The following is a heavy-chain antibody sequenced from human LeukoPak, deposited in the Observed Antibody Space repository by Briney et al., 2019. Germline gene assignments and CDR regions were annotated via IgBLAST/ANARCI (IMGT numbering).Heavy chain of an antibody. Sequence: PGGSLVLSCPASGLTFSSYIMNLVRQAPGKGVGGVSSISSSSSYIYYADSVKGRFTISRDNVKNAVYLQINSRRGEDTAVYYCAKDLPCNYVVFDYWGQGTLVTVSS. CDR1: GLTFSSYI. V-gene: IGHV3-21*04. J-gene: IGHJ4*02. CDR2: ISSSSSYI. D-gene: IGHD4-4*01. CDR3: AKDLPCNYVVFDY.